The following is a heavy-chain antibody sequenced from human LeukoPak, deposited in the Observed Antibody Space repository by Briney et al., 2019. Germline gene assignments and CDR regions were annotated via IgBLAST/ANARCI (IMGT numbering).Heavy chain of an antibody. J-gene: IGHJ6*03. CDR3: AKPPRGPYYYYYYMDV. Sequence: PGGSLRLSCAASGFTFSSYAMSWVRQAPGKGLEWVSAISGSGGCTYYADSVKGRFTISRDNSKNTLYLQMNSLRAEDTAVYYCAKPPRGPYYYYYYMDVWGKGTTVTVSS. V-gene: IGHV3-23*01. D-gene: IGHD3-10*01. CDR2: ISGSGGCT. CDR1: GFTFSSYA.